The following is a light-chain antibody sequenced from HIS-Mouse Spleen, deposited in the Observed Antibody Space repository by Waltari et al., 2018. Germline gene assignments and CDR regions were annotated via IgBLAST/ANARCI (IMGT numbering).Light chain of an antibody. V-gene: IGLV2-14*03. CDR3: SSYTSSSRV. Sequence: QSALTQPASVSGSPGQPITISCTGTSRYAGGYNYVSWYQQHPGKAPKLMIYDVSNRPSGVSNRFSGSKSGNTASLTISGLQAEDEADYYCSSYTSSSRVFGGGTKLTVL. J-gene: IGLJ3*02. CDR1: SRYAGGYNY. CDR2: DVS.